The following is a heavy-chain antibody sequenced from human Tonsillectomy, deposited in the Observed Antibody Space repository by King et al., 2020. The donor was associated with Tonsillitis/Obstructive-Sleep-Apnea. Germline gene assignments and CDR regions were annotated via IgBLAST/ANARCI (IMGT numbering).Heavy chain of an antibody. D-gene: IGHD1-26*01. CDR2: IYYSGST. CDR3: ATLVGAAPSWYFDL. CDR1: GASISSSSYY. V-gene: IGHV4-39*01. J-gene: IGHJ2*01. Sequence: LQLQESGPGLVKPSETLSLTCTVSGASISSSSYYWSWIRQPPRKGLEWIGSIYYSGSTYYNPSLKSRVTISVDTSKNQFSLKVNSVTAADTAVYYCATLVGAAPSWYFDLWGRGTLVTVSS.